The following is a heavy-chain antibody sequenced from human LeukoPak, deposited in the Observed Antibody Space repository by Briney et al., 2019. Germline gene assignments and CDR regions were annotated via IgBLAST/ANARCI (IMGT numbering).Heavy chain of an antibody. CDR1: GFTFDDYA. CDR3: AKDSIAAAPGVYFDY. V-gene: IGHV3-9*01. D-gene: IGHD6-13*01. Sequence: PGGSLRLSCAASGFTFDDYAMHWVRQAPGKGLEWVSGISWNSGSIGYADSVKGRFTISRDNAKNSLYLQMNSLRAEDTALYYCAKDSIAAAPGVYFDYWGQGTLVTVSS. CDR2: ISWNSGSI. J-gene: IGHJ4*02.